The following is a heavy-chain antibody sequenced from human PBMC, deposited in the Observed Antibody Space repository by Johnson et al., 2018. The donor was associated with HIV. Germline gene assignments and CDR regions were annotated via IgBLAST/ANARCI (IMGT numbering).Heavy chain of an antibody. Sequence: QVQLVESGGGVVQPGRSLRLSCAASGFTFSSYAMHWVRQAPAKGLEWVAVISYDGGDTIYADSVKGRFTISRDNAKNTLYLQMNSLRAEDTAMYFCARGGAFHAFDIWGHGTTVTVSS. CDR2: ISYDGGDT. D-gene: IGHD3-3*02. CDR3: ARGGAFHAFDI. J-gene: IGHJ3*02. V-gene: IGHV3-30*04. CDR1: GFTFSSYA.